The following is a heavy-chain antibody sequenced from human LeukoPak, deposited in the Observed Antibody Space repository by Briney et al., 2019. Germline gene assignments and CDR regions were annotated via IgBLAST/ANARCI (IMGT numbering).Heavy chain of an antibody. CDR1: GASMSHGFNY. Sequence: SETLSLTCTVSGASMSHGFNYWGWIRQPPGKGLEWIGSIFFTGPTYYNPSLQSRLTISADSSKNQFSLRVTSVTAADTALYYCARQHNTARVGAFDVWGQGTMVVVSS. D-gene: IGHD5-18*01. CDR2: IFFTGPT. CDR3: ARQHNTARVGAFDV. V-gene: IGHV4-39*01. J-gene: IGHJ3*01.